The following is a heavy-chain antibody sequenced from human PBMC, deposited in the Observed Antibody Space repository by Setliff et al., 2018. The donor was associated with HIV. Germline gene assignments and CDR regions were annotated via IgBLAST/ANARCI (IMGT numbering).Heavy chain of an antibody. CDR1: AYTFTSYG. Sequence: GASVKVSCKASAYTFTSYGITWVRQAPGQGLEWMGWISAYNGNTSYAQKFQGRVTMTTDTSTSTAYMELRNLRSDDTALYFCAREHSTTWPYFDFWGQGTLVTVSS. V-gene: IGHV1-18*01. CDR3: AREHSTTWPYFDF. CDR2: ISAYNGNT. J-gene: IGHJ4*02. D-gene: IGHD6-13*01.